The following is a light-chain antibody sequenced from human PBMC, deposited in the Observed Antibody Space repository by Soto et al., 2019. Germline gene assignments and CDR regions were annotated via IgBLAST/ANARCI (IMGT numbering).Light chain of an antibody. CDR1: QSIVTY. CDR3: QQSYSTPPWT. Sequence: DIQMTQSPSSLSASVGDRVTITCRASQSIVTYLNWYLQKPGKAPKLLIYAASNLQSGVPSRFSGSGSGTDFTLNISSLQPEDFATYFSQQSYSTPPWTFGQGTKVEIK. J-gene: IGKJ1*01. CDR2: AAS. V-gene: IGKV1-39*01.